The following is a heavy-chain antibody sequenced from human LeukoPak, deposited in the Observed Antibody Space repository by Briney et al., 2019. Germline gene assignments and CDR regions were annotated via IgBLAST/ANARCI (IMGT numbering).Heavy chain of an antibody. CDR3: ARGKITMIDY. J-gene: IGHJ4*02. D-gene: IGHD3-22*01. CDR1: GGSISSGGYY. V-gene: IGHV4-31*03. Sequence: SETLSLTCTVSGGSISSGGYYWSWIRQHPGKGLEWIGYIYYSGSTYYNPSLKSRVTISVDTSKNQFSLKLSSVTAADTAVYYCARGKITMIDYWGQGTLVTVSS. CDR2: IYYSGST.